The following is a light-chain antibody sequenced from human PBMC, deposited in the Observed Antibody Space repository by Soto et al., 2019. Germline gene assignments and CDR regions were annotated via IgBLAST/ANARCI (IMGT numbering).Light chain of an antibody. V-gene: IGLV4-69*01. CDR1: SGHREYA. J-gene: IGLJ2*01. Sequence: QLVLTQSPSASASLGASVKLTCTLSSGHREYAIAWHQLQPGEGPRFLMRVNNDGSHIKGDGIPDRFSGSSSGAERYLTISRLQSEDEADYYCQTWGPGIRVFGGGTKLTVL. CDR2: VNNDGSH. CDR3: QTWGPGIRV.